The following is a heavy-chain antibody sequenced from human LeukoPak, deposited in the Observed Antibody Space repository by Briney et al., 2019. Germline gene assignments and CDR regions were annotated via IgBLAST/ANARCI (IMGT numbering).Heavy chain of an antibody. CDR1: GGSISSYY. CDR2: IHTSGST. J-gene: IGHJ3*02. CDR3: ARDLLYDYIWGSYRYRVDAFDI. D-gene: IGHD3-16*02. V-gene: IGHV4-4*07. Sequence: SSETLSLTCTVSGGSISSYYWTWIRQPAGKGLEWIGRIHTSGSTNHNPSLKSRVTMSVDTSNNQFSLKLSSVTAADTAVYYCARDLLYDYIWGSYRYRVDAFDIWGQGTMVTVSS.